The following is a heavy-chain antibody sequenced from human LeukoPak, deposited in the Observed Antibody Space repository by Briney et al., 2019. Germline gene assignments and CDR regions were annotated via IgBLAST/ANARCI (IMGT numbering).Heavy chain of an antibody. V-gene: IGHV3-23*01. J-gene: IGHJ4*02. D-gene: IGHD1-26*01. CDR2: FSFNGEST. CDR1: GFSFYNLA. Sequence: PGGSLRLSCATSGFSFYNLAFHWVRQAPGKGLEWVSSFSFNGESTYYADSAKGRFTISRDISKNTLYLQMNSLRAEDTAVYFCAGDKTTGGYYEFDYWGQGALVTVSS. CDR3: AGDKTTGGYYEFDY.